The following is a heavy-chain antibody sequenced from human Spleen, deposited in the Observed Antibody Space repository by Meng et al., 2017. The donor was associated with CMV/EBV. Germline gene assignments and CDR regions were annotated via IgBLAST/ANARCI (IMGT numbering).Heavy chain of an antibody. J-gene: IGHJ4*02. CDR2: INPNDGST. D-gene: IGHD5-12*01. Sequence: ASVKVSCKASGYTFTNYYIHWVRQAPGQGLEWMGIINPNDGSTRYAQKFQGRVTMTRVTSTSTVYIELRSLRSEDTAVYYCARVREEGRHQWLAFFFDYWGQGMLVTVSS. CDR1: GYTFTNYY. V-gene: IGHV1-46*01. CDR3: ARVREEGRHQWLAFFFDY.